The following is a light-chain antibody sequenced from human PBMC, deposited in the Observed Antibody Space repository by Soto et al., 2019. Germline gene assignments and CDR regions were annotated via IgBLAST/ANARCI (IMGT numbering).Light chain of an antibody. CDR2: AAI. V-gene: IGKV1-39*01. CDR1: QTITTY. J-gene: IGKJ2*01. CDR3: QQTYSTPHT. Sequence: DIQMTQSPSSLSASVGDRVTITCRASQTITTYLNWYQHKPGKAPKLLIYAAISLQSGVPSRLSGSGSGTDFTLTISSLQPEDFATYYCQQTYSTPHTFGQGTKVGIK.